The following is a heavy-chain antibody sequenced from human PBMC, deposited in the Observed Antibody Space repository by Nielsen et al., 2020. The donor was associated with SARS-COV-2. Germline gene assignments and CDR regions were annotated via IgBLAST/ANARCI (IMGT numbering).Heavy chain of an antibody. CDR1: GFTFSHYA. CDR3: ARDSWDSLRYFVH. D-gene: IGHD3-22*01. Sequence: GGSLSLSCVASGFTFSHYAIHWVRQAPGKGLEWVAIISYDGSNKYYADSVKGRFTISRDDSKNTLYLQMNSLRPEDTAVYYCARDSWDSLRYFVHWGQGAQVTVSS. J-gene: IGHJ4*02. V-gene: IGHV3-30*04. CDR2: ISYDGSNK.